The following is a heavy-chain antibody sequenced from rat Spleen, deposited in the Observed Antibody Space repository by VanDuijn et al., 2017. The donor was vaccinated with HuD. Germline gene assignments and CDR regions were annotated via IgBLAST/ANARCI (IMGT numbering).Heavy chain of an antibody. J-gene: IGHJ4*01. CDR3: ARLGVVITSGVMDA. Sequence: EVQLVESGGGLVQPGRSLKLSCVASGFTFNNYWMTWIRQAPGKGLEWVTSISNTGGSTYYPDSVKGRFTISRDNAKNTQYLQMDSLRSEDTASYYCARLGVVITSGVMDAWGQGASVTVSS. CDR2: ISNTGGST. V-gene: IGHV5-31*01. D-gene: IGHD1-12*02. CDR1: GFTFNNYW.